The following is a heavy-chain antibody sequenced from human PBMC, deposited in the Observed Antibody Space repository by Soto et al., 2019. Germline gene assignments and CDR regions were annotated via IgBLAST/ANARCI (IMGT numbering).Heavy chain of an antibody. J-gene: IGHJ5*02. V-gene: IGHV4-34*01. CDR2: INHSGST. D-gene: IGHD2-15*01. CDR3: ASTPLVVVAARYNWFDT. CDR1: GGSFSGYY. Sequence: PSETLSLTCAVYGGSFSGYYWSWIRQPPGKGLEWIGEINHSGSTNYNPSLKSRVTISVDTSKNQFSLKLSSVTAADTAVYYCASTPLVVVAARYNWFDTWGQGTLVTVSS.